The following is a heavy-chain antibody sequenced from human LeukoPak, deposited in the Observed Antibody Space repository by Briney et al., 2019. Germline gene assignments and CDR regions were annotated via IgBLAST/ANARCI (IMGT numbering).Heavy chain of an antibody. V-gene: IGHV1-69-2*01. CDR3: ATGVVGVTAAGDC. Sequence: GATVKISCKASGYTFTDYYMHWVQQAPGKGLEWMGRLDPEDGETIYAEKFQGRVTITADTSTDTAYMELSSLRSEDTAVYYCATGVVGVTAAGDCWGQGTLVTVSS. CDR2: LDPEDGET. CDR1: GYTFTDYY. J-gene: IGHJ4*02. D-gene: IGHD1-26*01.